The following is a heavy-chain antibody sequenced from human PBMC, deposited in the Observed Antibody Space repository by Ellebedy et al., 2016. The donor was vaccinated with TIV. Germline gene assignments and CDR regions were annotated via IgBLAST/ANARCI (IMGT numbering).Heavy chain of an antibody. CDR3: ANRDSSGYYYARLFDY. J-gene: IGHJ4*02. D-gene: IGHD3-22*01. V-gene: IGHV3-23*01. CDR2: ISASGEST. Sequence: GGSLRLSCAASGFTSTIFAMSWVRQAPGQGLEWVATISASGESTYYAVSVTGRFTISRDNAKNTLYLQMYSLRAEDTAVYYCANRDSSGYYYARLFDYWGQGTLVTVSS. CDR1: GFTSTIFA.